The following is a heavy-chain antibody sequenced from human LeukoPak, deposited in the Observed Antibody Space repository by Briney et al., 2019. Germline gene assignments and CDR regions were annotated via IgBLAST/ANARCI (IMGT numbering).Heavy chain of an antibody. V-gene: IGHV4-38-2*02. J-gene: IGHJ4*02. CDR1: GYSISSGYY. CDR3: ARDQRGGTTPFFDY. D-gene: IGHD1-1*01. Sequence: SETLSLTCTVSGYSISSGYYWGWIRQPPGKGLEWIGSIYHSGSTYYNPSLKSRVTISVDTSKNQFSLKLSSVTAADTAVYYCARDQRGGTTPFFDYWGQGTLVTVSS. CDR2: IYHSGST.